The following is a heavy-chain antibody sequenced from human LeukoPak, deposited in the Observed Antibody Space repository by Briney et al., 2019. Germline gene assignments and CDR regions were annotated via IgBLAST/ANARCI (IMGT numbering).Heavy chain of an antibody. J-gene: IGHJ6*03. Sequence: PSETLSLTCTVSGGSISSYYWSWIRQPAGKGLEWIGRIYTSGSTNYNPSLTSRVTMSVDTSKNQFSLKLSSVTAADTAVYYCARVSDYSNYPWVYHMDVWGKGTTVTVSS. D-gene: IGHD4-11*01. V-gene: IGHV4-4*07. CDR3: ARVSDYSNYPWVYHMDV. CDR2: IYTSGST. CDR1: GGSISSYY.